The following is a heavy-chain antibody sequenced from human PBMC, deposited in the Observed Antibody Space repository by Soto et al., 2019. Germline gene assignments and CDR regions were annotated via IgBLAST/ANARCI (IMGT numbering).Heavy chain of an antibody. Sequence: QVQLRESGPGLVKPSETLSLTCTVSGGSISSYYWSWIRQPPGKGLEWIGYIYNSGSTNYNPSLKSRVTISVGTSKNQFSLKLSSVTAADTAVYYCARTDSGSYGDHFDYWGQGALVTVSS. CDR3: ARTDSGSYGDHFDY. J-gene: IGHJ4*02. CDR2: IYNSGST. CDR1: GGSISSYY. V-gene: IGHV4-59*01. D-gene: IGHD1-26*01.